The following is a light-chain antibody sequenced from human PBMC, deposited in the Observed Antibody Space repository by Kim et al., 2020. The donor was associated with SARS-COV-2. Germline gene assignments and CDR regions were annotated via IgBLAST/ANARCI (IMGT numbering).Light chain of an antibody. Sequence: PGQTASLTCSGDKLGDKYACWYQQKPGQSPVLVIYQDSKRPSGIPERFSGSNSGNTATLTISGTQAMDEADYYCQAWDSSTAGVVFGGGTKLTVL. V-gene: IGLV3-1*01. CDR1: KLGDKY. CDR2: QDS. J-gene: IGLJ2*01. CDR3: QAWDSSTAGVV.